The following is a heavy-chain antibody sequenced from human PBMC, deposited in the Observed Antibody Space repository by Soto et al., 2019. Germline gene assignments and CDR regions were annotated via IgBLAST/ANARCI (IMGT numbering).Heavy chain of an antibody. J-gene: IGHJ4*02. D-gene: IGHD3-10*01. CDR1: GFTFSSYW. CDR2: IKYDGSEK. V-gene: IGHV3-7*01. CDR3: ARFSQPGRDDVLDY. Sequence: GESLKISCAASGFTFSSYWMSWVRQAPGRGLEWMANIKYDGSEKYYVDSVKGRLTISRDNAKNSLYLQMNSLRAEDTAVYYCARFSQPGRDDVLDYWGQGTLVTVSS.